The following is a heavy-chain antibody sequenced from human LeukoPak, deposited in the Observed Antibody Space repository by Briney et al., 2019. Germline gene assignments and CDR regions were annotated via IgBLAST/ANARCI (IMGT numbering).Heavy chain of an antibody. CDR3: AKDYYGSGSYYY. J-gene: IGHJ4*02. CDR1: GFTFSSYA. CDR2: ISGSGGST. Sequence: GGSLGLSCAASGFTFSSYAMSWVRQAPGKGLEWVSAISGSGGSTYYADSVKGRFTISRDNSKNTLYLQMNSLRAEDTAVYYCAKDYYGSGSYYYWGQGTLVTVSS. V-gene: IGHV3-23*01. D-gene: IGHD3-10*01.